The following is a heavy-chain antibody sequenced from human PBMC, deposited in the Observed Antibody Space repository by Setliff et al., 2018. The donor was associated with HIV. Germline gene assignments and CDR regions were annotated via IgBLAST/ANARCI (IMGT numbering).Heavy chain of an antibody. CDR1: GDSISSGSYF. CDR2: IYYTGFA. V-gene: IGHV4-39*02. D-gene: IGHD1-1*01. J-gene: IGHJ4*02. Sequence: ETLSLTCSVSGDSISSGSYFWGWIRQTPGKGLGWIGNIYYTGFAYYNPSLKSRVTISLDTSKTHFFLNLTSVTDADTAVYFCTREGRGDPAMATTRIDYWGQGKLVTVSS. CDR3: TREGRGDPAMATTRIDY.